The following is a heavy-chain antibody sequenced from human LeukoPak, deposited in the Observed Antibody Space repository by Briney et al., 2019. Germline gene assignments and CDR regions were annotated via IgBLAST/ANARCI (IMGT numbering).Heavy chain of an antibody. V-gene: IGHV1-18*01. CDR3: ARGPLFGWELGPFDP. J-gene: IGHJ5*02. D-gene: IGHD1-26*01. CDR1: GYTFTSYG. CDR2: ISAYNGNT. Sequence: ASVKVSCKASGYTFTSYGISWVRQAPGQGLEWMGWISAYNGNTNYAQKLQGRVTMTTDTSTSTAYMELRSLRSDDTAVYYCARGPLFGWELGPFDPWGQGTLVTVSS.